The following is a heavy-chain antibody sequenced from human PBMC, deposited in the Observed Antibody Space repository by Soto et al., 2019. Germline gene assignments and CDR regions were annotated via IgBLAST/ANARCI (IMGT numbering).Heavy chain of an antibody. Sequence: PGGSLRLSCAASGFTFSDYYMSWIRQAPGKGLEWVSFISSSGNTIYYADSVKGRFTISRDSAKNSLYLQMNSLRAEDTAVYYRAPPYYYGSGSPWYFGYWGQGTLVTVSS. V-gene: IGHV3-11*01. CDR2: ISSSGNTI. D-gene: IGHD3-10*01. CDR1: GFTFSDYY. J-gene: IGHJ4*02. CDR3: APPYYYGSGSPWYFGY.